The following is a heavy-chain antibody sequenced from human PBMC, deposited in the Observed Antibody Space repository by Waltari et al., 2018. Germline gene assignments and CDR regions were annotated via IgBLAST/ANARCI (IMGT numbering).Heavy chain of an antibody. CDR2: IYHRWSS. V-gene: IGHV4-38-2*01. J-gene: IGHJ4*02. Sequence: QVQLXXSGPGLVKPSETLSLTCXVSGYSISSGYYWGWSRQPPGKGLEWIGSIYHRWSSXYNPSLKSRVTIXVDXSKXXXSXKLSSVTAXXTAVXYCARIADDXXDYCFDYXGQGTLVTVXS. CDR3: ARIADDXXDYCFDY. CDR1: GYSISSGYY. D-gene: IGHD4-17*01.